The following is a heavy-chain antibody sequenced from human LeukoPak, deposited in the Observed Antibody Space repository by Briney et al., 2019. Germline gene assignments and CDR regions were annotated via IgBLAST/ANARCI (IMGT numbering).Heavy chain of an antibody. CDR3: ASPYSSSWYSYFQH. CDR1: GYTFTGYY. D-gene: IGHD6-13*01. V-gene: IGHV1-2*02. J-gene: IGHJ1*01. CDR2: INPNSGGT. Sequence: ASVKVSCKASGYTFTGYYMHWVRQAPGQGLEWMGWINPNSGGTNYAQKFQGRVTMTRDTSISTAYMELSRLRSDDTAVYYCASPYSSSWYSYFQHWGQVTLVTVSS.